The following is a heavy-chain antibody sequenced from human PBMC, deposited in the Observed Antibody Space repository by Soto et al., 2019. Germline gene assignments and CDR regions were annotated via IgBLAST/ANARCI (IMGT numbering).Heavy chain of an antibody. V-gene: IGHV4-38-2*01. J-gene: IGHJ5*02. Sequence: SETLSLTXAVSGYSISSGYYWGWIRQPPGKGLEWIGSIYHSGSTYYNPSLKSRVTISVDTSKNQFSLKLSSVTAADTAVYYCARSGSGSLNWFAPWGQGTLVTVSS. CDR1: GYSISSGYY. CDR3: ARSGSGSLNWFAP. D-gene: IGHD3-10*01. CDR2: IYHSGST.